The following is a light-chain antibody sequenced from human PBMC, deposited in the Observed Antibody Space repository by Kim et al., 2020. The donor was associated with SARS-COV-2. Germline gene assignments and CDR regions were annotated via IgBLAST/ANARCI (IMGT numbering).Light chain of an antibody. J-gene: IGKJ4*01. CDR3: QQYNTWPLT. V-gene: IGKV3-15*01. CDR1: QSLSGR. Sequence: VSPGERATLSCRASQSLSGRLAWFQQIPGQAPRLLIYDTSARATGISDRFSGSGSGTEFILTISSLQSEDFAVYYCQQYNTWPLTFGGGTKVDIK. CDR2: DTS.